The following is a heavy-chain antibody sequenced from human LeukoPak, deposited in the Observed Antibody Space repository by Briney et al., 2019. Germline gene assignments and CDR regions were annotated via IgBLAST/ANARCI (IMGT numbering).Heavy chain of an antibody. CDR2: ITSSSYT. D-gene: IGHD6-13*01. Sequence: PGGSLRLSCAASGFTFSDYYMSWIRQAPGKGLEWVSYITSSSYTNYADSVKGRFTISGDNAKKSLYLQMNSLRAEDTAVYYCARRSWYGLYFDYWGQGTLVTVSS. CDR3: ARRSWYGLYFDY. V-gene: IGHV3-11*03. CDR1: GFTFSDYY. J-gene: IGHJ4*02.